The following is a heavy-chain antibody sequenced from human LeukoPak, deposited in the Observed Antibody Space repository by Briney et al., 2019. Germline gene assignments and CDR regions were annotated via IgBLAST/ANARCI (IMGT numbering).Heavy chain of an antibody. D-gene: IGHD4-17*01. J-gene: IGHJ6*03. V-gene: IGHV3-53*01. Sequence: PGGSLRLSCAASGFIVSTNYMSWVRQAPGKGLEWVSVVYSGGTTYYADSVKGRFTISRDNSKNMLYLQMNSLRAEDTAVYYCARAREGNGDQNYYYYMDVWGKGTTVTVSS. CDR2: VYSGGTT. CDR3: ARAREGNGDQNYYYYMDV. CDR1: GFIVSTNY.